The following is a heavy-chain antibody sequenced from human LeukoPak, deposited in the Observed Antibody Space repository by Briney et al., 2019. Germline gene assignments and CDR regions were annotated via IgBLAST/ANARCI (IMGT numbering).Heavy chain of an antibody. Sequence: SETLSLTCTVSDDSISSSSYYWGWIRQPPGKGLEWIGSMYYSGSTDYNPSLKSRVTISVDTSKNQVSLKLSSVTAADTAVYFCAREVEDHYDILTGYHGHFDSWGQGTLVTVSS. CDR3: AREVEDHYDILTGYHGHFDS. CDR2: MYYSGST. CDR1: DDSISSSSYY. V-gene: IGHV4-39*07. J-gene: IGHJ4*02. D-gene: IGHD3-9*01.